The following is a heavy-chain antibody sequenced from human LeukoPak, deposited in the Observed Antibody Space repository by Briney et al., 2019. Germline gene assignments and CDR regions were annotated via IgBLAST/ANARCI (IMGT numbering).Heavy chain of an antibody. V-gene: IGHV1-2*02. D-gene: IGHD5-12*01. CDR3: ARECGYGRCGMDV. CDR2: INANSGGT. Sequence: ASEEVSCKASGYTFTGYYMHWVRQAPGQGLEWMGWINANSGGTNYAQKFQGRVTRTRDTSISTAYMDLSRLRSDDTAVYYCARECGYGRCGMDVWGQGTTVTVSS. J-gene: IGHJ6*02. CDR1: GYTFTGYY.